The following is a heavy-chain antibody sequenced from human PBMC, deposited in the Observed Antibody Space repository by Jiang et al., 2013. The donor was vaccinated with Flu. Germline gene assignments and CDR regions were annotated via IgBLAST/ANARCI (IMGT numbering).Heavy chain of an antibody. D-gene: IGHD3-10*01. CDR2: IYDSGSP. V-gene: IGHV4-30-4*08. Sequence: PGLVKPSETLSLICSVSGDSISSDDYYWSWIRQPPGKGLEWIGYIYDSGSPYYNPALNSRLSISIDKSRNQLSLKLSSVTAADTAVYFCALADYYGSGTYYKLWGQGKLVTVSS. J-gene: IGHJ4*02. CDR1: GDSISSDDYY. CDR3: ALADYYGSGTYYKL.